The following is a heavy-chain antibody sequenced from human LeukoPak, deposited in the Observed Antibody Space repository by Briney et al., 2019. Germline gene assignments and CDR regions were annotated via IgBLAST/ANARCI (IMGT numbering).Heavy chain of an antibody. J-gene: IGHJ4*02. CDR1: GFTFSSYG. CDR2: IWYDGSNK. Sequence: GGSLRLSCAASGFTFSSYGMPWVRQAPGKGLEWVAVIWYDGSNKYYADSVKGRFTISRDNSKNTLYLQMNSLRAEDTAVYYCAGDCSSTSCFDYWGQGTLVTVSS. D-gene: IGHD2-2*01. V-gene: IGHV3-33*01. CDR3: AGDCSSTSCFDY.